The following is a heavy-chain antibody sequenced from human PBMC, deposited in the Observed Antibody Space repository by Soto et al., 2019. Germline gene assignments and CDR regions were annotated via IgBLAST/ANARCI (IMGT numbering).Heavy chain of an antibody. D-gene: IGHD6-13*01. CDR3: ARGLWSSSHFAY. Sequence: QVQLQQWGAGLLKPSETLSLTCAVYGGSFSGYYWSWIRQPPGKGLEWIGEINHSGSTNYNPSLKSRVTISVDTSKNQFSLKLSSVTAADTAVYYCARGLWSSSHFAYWGQGTLVTVSS. CDR2: INHSGST. J-gene: IGHJ4*02. V-gene: IGHV4-34*01. CDR1: GGSFSGYY.